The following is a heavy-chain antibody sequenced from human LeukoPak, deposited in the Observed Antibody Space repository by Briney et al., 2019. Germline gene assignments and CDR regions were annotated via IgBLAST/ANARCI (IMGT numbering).Heavy chain of an antibody. D-gene: IGHD4-17*01. V-gene: IGHV4-59*08. CDR2: IYYSGST. Sequence: SETLSLTCTVSGGSISNNYWSWFRQPPGKGLEWIGYIYYSGSTNYNPSLKSRVTISVDTSKSQFSLKLSSVTAADTAVYYCARKDYGDFYFDYWGQGTLVTVSS. J-gene: IGHJ4*02. CDR3: ARKDYGDFYFDY. CDR1: GGSISNNY.